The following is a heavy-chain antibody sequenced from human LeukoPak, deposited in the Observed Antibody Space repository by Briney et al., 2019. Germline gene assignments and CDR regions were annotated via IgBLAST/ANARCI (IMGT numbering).Heavy chain of an antibody. CDR1: GFTVSSNY. V-gene: IGHV3-53*01. Sequence: GGSLRFSCAASGFTVSSNYMSWVRQAPGKGLEWVSVIYSGGSTYYAGSVKGRFTISRDNSKNTLYLQMNSLRAEDTAVYYCARVAFLGFLYYYYYMDVWGKGTTVTVSS. CDR2: IYSGGST. D-gene: IGHD2/OR15-2a*01. J-gene: IGHJ6*03. CDR3: ARVAFLGFLYYYYYMDV.